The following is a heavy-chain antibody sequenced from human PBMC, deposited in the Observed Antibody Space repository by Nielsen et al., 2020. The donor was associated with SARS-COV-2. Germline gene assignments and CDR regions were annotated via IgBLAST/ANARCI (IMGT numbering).Heavy chain of an antibody. Sequence: GGSLRLSCAASGFTFSSYWMSWVRQAPGKGLEWVANIKQDGSEKYYVDSVKGRFTISRDNAKNSLYLQMNSLRAEDTAVYYCARARSSSSRLFDYWGQGTLVTVSS. CDR3: ARARSSSSRLFDY. CDR2: IKQDGSEK. CDR1: GFTFSSYW. V-gene: IGHV3-7*01. J-gene: IGHJ4*02. D-gene: IGHD6-13*01.